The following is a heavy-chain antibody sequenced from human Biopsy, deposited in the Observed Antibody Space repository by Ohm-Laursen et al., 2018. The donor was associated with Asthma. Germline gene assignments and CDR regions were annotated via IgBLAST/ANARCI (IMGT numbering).Heavy chain of an antibody. CDR2: IYYSGST. V-gene: IGHV4-30-4*01. CDR3: ARDLSFYDSSGYYRRWFDP. Sequence: SQILSLTCTVSGGSISSGDYYWSWIRQPPGKGLEWIGYIYYSGSTYYNPSLKSRVTISVDTSKNQFSLKLSSVTAADTAVYYCARDLSFYDSSGYYRRWFDPWGQGTLVTVSS. J-gene: IGHJ5*02. D-gene: IGHD3-22*01. CDR1: GGSISSGDYY.